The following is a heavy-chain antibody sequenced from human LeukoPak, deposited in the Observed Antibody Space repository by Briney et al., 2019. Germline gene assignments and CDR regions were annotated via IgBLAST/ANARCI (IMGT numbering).Heavy chain of an antibody. V-gene: IGHV4-39*01. CDR2: IYYSGST. J-gene: IGHJ5*02. CDR1: GGSISSSSYY. Sequence: SETLSLTCTVSGGSISSSSYYWGWIRQPPGKGLEWIGSIYYSGSTYYNPSLKSRVTIPVDTSKNQFSLKLSSVTAADTAVYYCARRIVVVVAARWFDPWGQGTLVTVSS. CDR3: ARRIVVVVAARWFDP. D-gene: IGHD2-15*01.